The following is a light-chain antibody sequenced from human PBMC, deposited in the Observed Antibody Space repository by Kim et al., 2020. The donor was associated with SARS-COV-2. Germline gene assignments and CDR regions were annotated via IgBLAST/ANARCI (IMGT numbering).Light chain of an antibody. V-gene: IGKV3-15*01. Sequence: EIVLTQSPGTLSLSPGERATLSCRATQTVSINLAWYQQKVGQAPRLLIYGASTRAAGIPARFSGSGSGTDFTLTISSLQSEDFAVYYCQQYIDWPYTFGQGTKLEI. CDR2: GAS. CDR3: QQYIDWPYT. J-gene: IGKJ2*01. CDR1: QTVSIN.